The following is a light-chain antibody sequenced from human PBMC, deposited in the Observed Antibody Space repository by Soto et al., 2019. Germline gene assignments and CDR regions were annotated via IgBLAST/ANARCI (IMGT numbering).Light chain of an antibody. V-gene: IGLV5-37*01. J-gene: IGLJ2*01. CDR3: MIWPSNAVV. CDR2: YYSASDK. CDR1: SDINVGSYN. Sequence: QSVLTQARSSSASPGESARLTCTLPSDINVGSYNIYWYQQKPGSPPRHLLYYYSASDKGQGSGVPSRFSGSKHASANTGVLLSSVLQCEDEADYYCMIWPSNAVVFGGGSKLTVL.